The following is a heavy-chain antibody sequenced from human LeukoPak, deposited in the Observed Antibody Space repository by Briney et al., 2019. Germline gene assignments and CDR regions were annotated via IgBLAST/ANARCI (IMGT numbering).Heavy chain of an antibody. J-gene: IGHJ4*02. Sequence: GGSLRLSCAASGFTFSSAWMTWVRQAPGKGLEWVGRIKSKVDGGTPEYAAPVKGRFTVSRDDSKNTLFLQVNSLKIEDTAVYYCAADVPDSGSGEFDYWGQGILVTVSS. D-gene: IGHD3-10*01. CDR1: GFTFSSAW. CDR3: AADVPDSGSGEFDY. V-gene: IGHV3-15*01. CDR2: IKSKVDGGTP.